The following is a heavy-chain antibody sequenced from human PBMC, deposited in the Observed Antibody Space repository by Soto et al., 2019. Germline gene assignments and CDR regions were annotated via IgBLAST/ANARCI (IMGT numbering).Heavy chain of an antibody. CDR2: IYYDGST. CDR1: GVSVSTDVDY. Sequence: SETLSLTCTVSGVSVSTDVDYWGWVRQPPGKGLEWIGYIYYDGSTYYNPSLTSPVDISMDSSQNQFSLKMSSVTAADTAVYYCAAPEAARSSGWYFGLDYWSQGTLVTVSS. CDR3: AAPEAARSSGWYFGLDY. J-gene: IGHJ4*02. D-gene: IGHD6-19*01. V-gene: IGHV4-30-4*01.